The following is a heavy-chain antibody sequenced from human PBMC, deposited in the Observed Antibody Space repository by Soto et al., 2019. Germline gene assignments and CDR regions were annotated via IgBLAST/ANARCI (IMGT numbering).Heavy chain of an antibody. D-gene: IGHD1-1*01. CDR2: IWSDGNNK. J-gene: IGHJ4*02. CDR1: GLTLNTKA. V-gene: IGHV3-33*01. Sequence: QVQLVESGGAWVSPGGPLRLPVEPPGLTLNTKASHGVRRAPGKGLEWVAVIWSDGNNKYYSDSGKGRFTISRDSSKNTLYLQMNSLRVEDTAVYYCARIQLDTIMALDYWGQGTLVTVSS. CDR3: ARIQLDTIMALDY.